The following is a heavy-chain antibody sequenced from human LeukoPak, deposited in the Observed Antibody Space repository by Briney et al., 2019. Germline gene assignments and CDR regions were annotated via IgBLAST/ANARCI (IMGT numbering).Heavy chain of an antibody. J-gene: IGHJ6*02. CDR3: AREARNAHYDHYNTDPYYYYGMDV. V-gene: IGHV3-23*01. D-gene: IGHD3-10*01. CDR1: GFTFSSYA. CDR2: ISGSGGST. Sequence: HPGGSLRLSCAASGFTFSSYAMSWVRQAPGKGLEWVSAISGSGGSTYYADSVKGRFTISRDNARNSLFLQMNSLRVEDTAVYYCAREARNAHYDHYNTDPYYYYGMDVWGRGTTIAVSS.